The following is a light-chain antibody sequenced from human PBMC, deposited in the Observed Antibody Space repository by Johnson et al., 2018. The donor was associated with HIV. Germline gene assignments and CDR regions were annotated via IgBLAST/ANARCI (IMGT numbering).Light chain of an antibody. J-gene: IGLJ1*01. CDR3: GTWIATGSV. CDR1: SSNIGNNY. V-gene: IGLV1-51*01. Sequence: QPVLTQPPSVSAAPGQKVTISCSGSSSNIGNNYVSWYQQVPGTAPKLLIYDNNRRPSGIPDRFSGSKYGSSATLGITGLQTGDEADYYCGTWIATGSVFGSVTKVTGL. CDR2: DNN.